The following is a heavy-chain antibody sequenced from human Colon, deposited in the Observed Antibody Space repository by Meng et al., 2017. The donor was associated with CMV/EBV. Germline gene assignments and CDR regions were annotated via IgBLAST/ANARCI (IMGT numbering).Heavy chain of an antibody. Sequence: GGSLRLSCAASGFSFSSYAMTWVRQAPGKGLEWVSAISGSGDRTVYAESVEGRFSVSRDNSKNTLYLQMNSLRAEDTAVYYCTKEGYVVVREGWGMDVWGQGTTVTVSS. D-gene: IGHD2-21*01. CDR2: ISGSGDRT. CDR1: GFSFSSYA. V-gene: IGHV3-23*01. CDR3: TKEGYVVVREGWGMDV. J-gene: IGHJ6*02.